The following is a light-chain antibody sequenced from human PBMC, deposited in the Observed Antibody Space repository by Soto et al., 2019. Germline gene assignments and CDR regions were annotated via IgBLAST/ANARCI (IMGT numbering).Light chain of an antibody. V-gene: IGKV3-20*01. CDR1: QSVSSSY. CDR2: GAS. Sequence: EIVVTQSPGTLSLSPGERATLSCRASQSVSSSYLAWYQQKPGQAPRLLIYGASSRATGIPDRFSGSGSGTDFTLTISRLETEDLAVYYCQQYGSSPWTFGQGTKV. J-gene: IGKJ1*01. CDR3: QQYGSSPWT.